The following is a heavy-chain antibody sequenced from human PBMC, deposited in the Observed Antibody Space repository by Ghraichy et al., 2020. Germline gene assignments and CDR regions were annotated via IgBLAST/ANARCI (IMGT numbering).Heavy chain of an antibody. D-gene: IGHD3-22*01. V-gene: IGHV1-18*01. CDR2: ISAYNGNT. CDR1: GYPFTTYA. CDR3: AEGLSYRDSTGYPLFEY. Sequence: ASVKVSCKASGYPFTTYAILWVRQAPGQGFEWMGRISAYNGNTNYAQKLQGRVSMTTDTSTSTAYMELRSLRSDDTAVYYCAEGLSYRDSTGYPLFEYWGQGTLVTVAS. J-gene: IGHJ4*02.